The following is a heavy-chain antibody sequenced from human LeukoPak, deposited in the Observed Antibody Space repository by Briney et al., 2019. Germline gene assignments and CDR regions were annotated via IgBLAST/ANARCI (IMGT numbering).Heavy chain of an antibody. D-gene: IGHD3-3*01. Sequence: PSETLSLTCAVYGGSFSGYYWSWIRQPPGKGLEWIGEINHSGSTNYNPSLKSRVTTSVDTSKNQFSLKLSSVTAADTAVYYCARGYYDFWSGLGQYYYGMDVWGQGTTVTVSS. CDR2: INHSGST. J-gene: IGHJ6*02. CDR3: ARGYYDFWSGLGQYYYGMDV. V-gene: IGHV4-34*01. CDR1: GGSFSGYY.